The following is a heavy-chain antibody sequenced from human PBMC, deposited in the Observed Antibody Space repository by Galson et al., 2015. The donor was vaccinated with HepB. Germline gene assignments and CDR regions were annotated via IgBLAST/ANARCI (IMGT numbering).Heavy chain of an antibody. CDR1: GGSFSNYY. CDR3: ARNPFWRENAFDI. V-gene: IGHV4-59*01. CDR2: IYYSGST. J-gene: IGHJ3*02. Sequence: LSLTCTVSGGSFSNYYWSWIRQAPGKGLEWIGYIYYSGSTNYNPSLKSRVTISVDTSKNQFSLKLSSVTAADTAVYYCARNPFWRENAFDIWGQGIVVTVSS. D-gene: IGHD3-3*01.